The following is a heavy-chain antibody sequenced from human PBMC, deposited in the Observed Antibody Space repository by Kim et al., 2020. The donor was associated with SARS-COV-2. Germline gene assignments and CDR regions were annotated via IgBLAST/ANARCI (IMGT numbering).Heavy chain of an antibody. J-gene: IGHJ4*02. V-gene: IGHV5-51*01. CDR2: IYPGDSDT. CDR1: GYSFTSYW. Sequence: GESLQISCKGSGYSFTSYWIGWVRQMPGKGLEWMGIIYPGDSDTRYSPSFQGQVTISADKSISTAYLQWSSLKASDTAMYYCARGLRYFDWLSDYWGQGTLVTVSS. D-gene: IGHD3-9*01. CDR3: ARGLRYFDWLSDY.